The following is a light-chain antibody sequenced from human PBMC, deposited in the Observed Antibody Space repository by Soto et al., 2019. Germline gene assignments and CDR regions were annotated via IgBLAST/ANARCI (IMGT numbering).Light chain of an antibody. Sequence: QSALTQPRSVSGSPGQSVTVSCIGTSSDVGGYNSVSWYQEHPGKAPKLMIYDVIKRPSGVPDRFSGSKSGNTASLTISGLQAEDEADYYCSSYTTSSSYVFGAGTKVTV. CDR2: DVI. V-gene: IGLV2-11*01. J-gene: IGLJ1*01. CDR1: SSDVGGYNS. CDR3: SSYTTSSSYV.